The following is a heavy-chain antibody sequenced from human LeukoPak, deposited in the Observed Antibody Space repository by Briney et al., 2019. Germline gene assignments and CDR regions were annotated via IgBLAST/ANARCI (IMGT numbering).Heavy chain of an antibody. D-gene: IGHD5-18*01. J-gene: IGHJ6*02. CDR2: MNPNSGNT. V-gene: IGHV1-8*02. CDR1: GGTFSSYA. Sequence: ASVKVSRKASGGTFSSYAISWVRQAPGQGLEWMGWMNPNSGNTGYAQKFQGRVTMTRNTSISTAYMELSSLRSEDTAVYYCARGDTWIQSYRYYGMDVWGQGTTVTVSS. CDR3: ARGDTWIQSYRYYGMDV.